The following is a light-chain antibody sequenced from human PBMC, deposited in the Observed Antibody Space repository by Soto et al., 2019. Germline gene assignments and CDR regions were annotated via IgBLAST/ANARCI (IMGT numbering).Light chain of an antibody. V-gene: IGLV3-21*02. CDR3: QVWDTTYQVV. CDR1: NIGRKS. J-gene: IGLJ2*01. CDR2: ADS. Sequence: SYELTQPPSVSEAPGPTATITCWGSNIGRKSVHWYQQQPGQAPVFVVYADSDRPSGIPERFSGSKSGNTATLTITGVEAGDEADYYCQVWDTTYQVVLGGGTKLTV.